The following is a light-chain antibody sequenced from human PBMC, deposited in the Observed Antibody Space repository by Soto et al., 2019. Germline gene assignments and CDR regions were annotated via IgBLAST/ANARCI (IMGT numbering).Light chain of an antibody. CDR3: QHYHSFSIT. CDR2: DSS. J-gene: IGKJ5*01. Sequence: DIKMTQSPSTLSASDGDRVTITCRASQNISIWLAWYQQRPGRAPRLLIYDSSSLESGVPSTFSGSGSGTEFSLTISNLRPDDFATYYCQHYHSFSITFGQGTRLENK. CDR1: QNISIW. V-gene: IGKV1-5*01.